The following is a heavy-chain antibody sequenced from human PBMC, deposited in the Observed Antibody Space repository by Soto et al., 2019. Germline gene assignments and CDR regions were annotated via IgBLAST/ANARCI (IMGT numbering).Heavy chain of an antibody. D-gene: IGHD3-10*01. CDR2: MNPNSGNT. CDR1: EYTFPGYV. CDR3: ARGGVFFFAAPTNPFDY. V-gene: IGHV1-8*01. J-gene: IGHJ4*02. Sequence: QVQLVQPGAELKKPGASWKVSCKPPEYTFPGYVITWVRQAPEQGLEWMGWMNPNSGNTGYAQKFQGRVTMTRNTSISTAYMELSSLRSEDTAVYYCARGGVFFFAAPTNPFDYWGQGTLVTVSS.